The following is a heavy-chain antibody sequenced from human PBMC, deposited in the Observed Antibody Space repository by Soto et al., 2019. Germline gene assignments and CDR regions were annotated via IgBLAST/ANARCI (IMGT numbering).Heavy chain of an antibody. CDR1: GFTFSSYG. CDR2: ISYDGSNK. V-gene: IGHV3-30*03. Sequence: PGGSLRLSCAASGFTFSSYGMHWVRQAPGKGLEWVAVISYDGSNKYYADSVKGRFTISRDNSKNTLYLQMNSLRAEDTAVYYCAAQAVVWFGDQNWFDPWGQGTRVTVSS. J-gene: IGHJ5*02. D-gene: IGHD3-10*01. CDR3: AAQAVVWFGDQNWFDP.